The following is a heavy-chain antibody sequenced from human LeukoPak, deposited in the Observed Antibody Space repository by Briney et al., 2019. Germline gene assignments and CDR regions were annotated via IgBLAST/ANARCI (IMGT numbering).Heavy chain of an antibody. CDR2: IFHSGTT. Sequence: SETLSLTCAVSGGSISSSNWWSWVRQPPGKGLEWIGRIFHSGTTDYKTSLKGRVTISVDKSKNQFSLTLTSVTAADTAVYYCARVGGYGDTYYFDYWGQGTLVTVSS. J-gene: IGHJ4*02. D-gene: IGHD4-17*01. V-gene: IGHV4-4*02. CDR3: ARVGGYGDTYYFDY. CDR1: GGSISSSNW.